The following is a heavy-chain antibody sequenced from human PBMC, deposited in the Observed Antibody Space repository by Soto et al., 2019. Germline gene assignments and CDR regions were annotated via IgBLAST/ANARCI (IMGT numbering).Heavy chain of an antibody. D-gene: IGHD6-13*01. CDR3: ARALGIAAAGTFWYFDL. J-gene: IGHJ2*01. CDR2: IYYSGST. Sequence: SETLSLTCTVSGGSISSGGYYWNWIRQHPGKGLEWIGYIYYSGSTYYDPSLKSRVTISVDRSKNQFSLKLSSVTAADTAVYYCARALGIAAAGTFWYFDLWGRGTLVTVSS. CDR1: GGSISSGGYY. V-gene: IGHV4-31*03.